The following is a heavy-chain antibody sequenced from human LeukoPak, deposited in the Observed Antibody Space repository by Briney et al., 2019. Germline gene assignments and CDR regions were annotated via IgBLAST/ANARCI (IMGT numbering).Heavy chain of an antibody. CDR1: GGSISAYH. CDR2: IYTSGST. J-gene: IGHJ5*02. V-gene: IGHV4-4*07. Sequence: PSETLSLTCSVSGGSISAYHWAWIRQPAGKGLEWIGRIYTSGSTDYNPSLKSRVTISVDTSKDQFSLKLASLTAADTAVYYCARGGANYMNNGWFDPWGQGTLVTVSS. CDR3: ARGGANYMNNGWFDP. D-gene: IGHD4/OR15-4a*01.